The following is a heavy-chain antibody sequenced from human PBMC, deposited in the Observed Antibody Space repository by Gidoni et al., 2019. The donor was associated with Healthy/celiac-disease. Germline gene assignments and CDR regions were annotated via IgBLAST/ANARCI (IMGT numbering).Heavy chain of an antibody. D-gene: IGHD3-3*01. Sequence: EVQLLESGGGLVQPGGSLRLSCAAPGFTLSSYATSLRRQAPGKGLAWVSAISGSGGSTYYADSVKGRFTISRDNSKNTLYMQMNSLRAEDTAVYYCAKNFALYYDFWSGYYRLGAFDIWGQGTMVTVSS. V-gene: IGHV3-23*01. CDR2: ISGSGGST. CDR1: GFTLSSYA. J-gene: IGHJ3*02. CDR3: AKNFALYYDFWSGYYRLGAFDI.